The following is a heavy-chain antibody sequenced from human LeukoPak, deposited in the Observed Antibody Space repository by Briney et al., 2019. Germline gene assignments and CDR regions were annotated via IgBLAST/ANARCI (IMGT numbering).Heavy chain of an antibody. CDR2: ISRSSNYI. V-gene: IGHV3-21*04. J-gene: IGHJ4*02. CDR1: GFTFSSYS. CDR3: AKDRLLWFGEFFDY. Sequence: PGGSLTLSCAASGFTFSSYSMNWVRQAPGKGLEWVSSISRSSNYIYYADSVKGRFTISRDNAKNSLYLQMNSLRAEDTAVYYCAKDRLLWFGEFFDYWGQGTLVTVSS. D-gene: IGHD3-10*01.